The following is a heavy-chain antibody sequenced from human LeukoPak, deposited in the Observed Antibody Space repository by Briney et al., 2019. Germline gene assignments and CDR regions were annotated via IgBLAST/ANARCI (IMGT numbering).Heavy chain of an antibody. J-gene: IGHJ4*02. CDR1: GGSVSSGSYY. V-gene: IGHV4-61*01. Sequence: SETLSLTCTVSGGSVSSGSYYWSWIRQPPGRGLEWIGYVYYSGSTNYNPSFKSRITISVDTSRNQFSLQLSSVTAADTAVYYCARIHRYCSGGACYVLDNWGQGTLVAVSS. D-gene: IGHD2-15*01. CDR2: VYYSGST. CDR3: ARIHRYCSGGACYVLDN.